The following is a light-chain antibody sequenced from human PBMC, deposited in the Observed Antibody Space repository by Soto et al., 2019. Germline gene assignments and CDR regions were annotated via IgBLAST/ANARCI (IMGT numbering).Light chain of an antibody. CDR3: QQSYSRPPA. Sequence: DIQMTQSPSSLSASVGDRVTITCRASRNIHSYLNWYQQKPGQAPKLLIYAASSLQSGVPSRFSGSGSETDFTLTISSLQSEDFVTYYCQQSYSRPPAFGQGTKVAIK. CDR1: RNIHSY. J-gene: IGKJ1*01. CDR2: AAS. V-gene: IGKV1-39*01.